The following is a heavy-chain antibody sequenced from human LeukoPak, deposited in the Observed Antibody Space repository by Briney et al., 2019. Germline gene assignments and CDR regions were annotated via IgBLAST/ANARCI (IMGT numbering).Heavy chain of an antibody. CDR1: GFTFSRNG. J-gene: IGHJ6*03. Sequence: GGSLRLSCAASGFTFSRNGMTWVRQAPGKGLEWVSAISGSGGSTYYADSVKGRFTISRDNSKNTLYLQMNSLRAEDTAVYYCAKGGPATSPYYYYYYMDVWGKGTTVTVSS. CDR2: ISGSGGST. D-gene: IGHD2-2*01. CDR3: AKGGPATSPYYYYYYMDV. V-gene: IGHV3-23*01.